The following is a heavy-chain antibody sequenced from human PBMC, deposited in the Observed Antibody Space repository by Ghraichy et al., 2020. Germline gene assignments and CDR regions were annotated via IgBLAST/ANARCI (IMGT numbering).Heavy chain of an antibody. CDR1: GFPFSRYG. CDR2: RSRDKETK. D-gene: IGHD3-16*01. V-gene: IGHV3-30*03. CDR3: ARGDDGCPDS. Sequence: GGSLRLSCKASGFPFSRYGMHWVRRAPGKGLEWVALRSRDKETKFYADSVRGRFTISRDESKSTLFLRMNNLRPEDTVMYYCARGDDGCPDSWGPGTLVIVSS. J-gene: IGHJ4*02.